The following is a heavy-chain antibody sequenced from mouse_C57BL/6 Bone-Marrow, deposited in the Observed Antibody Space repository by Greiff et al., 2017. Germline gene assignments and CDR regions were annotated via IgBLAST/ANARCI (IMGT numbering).Heavy chain of an antibody. CDR1: GYSFTGYY. CDR3: ARQGYDADY. V-gene: IGHV1-42*01. J-gene: IGHJ2*01. CDR2: INPSTGGT. D-gene: IGHD2-2*01. Sequence: EVQLVESGPELVKPGASVKISCKASGYSFTGYYMNWVKQSPEKSLEWIGEINPSTGGTTYNQKFKAKATLTVDKSSSTAYMQLKSLTSEDSAVYYCARQGYDADYWGQGTTLTVSS.